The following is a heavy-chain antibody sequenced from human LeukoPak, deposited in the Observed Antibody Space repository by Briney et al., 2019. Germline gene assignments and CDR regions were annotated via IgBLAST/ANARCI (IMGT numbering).Heavy chain of an antibody. D-gene: IGHD6-13*01. V-gene: IGHV4-34*01. CDR3: ARHGDTAGAVTPFDY. CDR2: INHSGST. CDR1: GGSFSGYY. J-gene: IGHJ4*02. Sequence: SETLSLTCAVYGGSFSGYYWSWIRQPPGKGLEWIGGINHSGSTNYNPSLKSRVTISVDTSKNQFSLKLSSVTAADTAIYYCARHGDTAGAVTPFDYWGQGTLVTVSS.